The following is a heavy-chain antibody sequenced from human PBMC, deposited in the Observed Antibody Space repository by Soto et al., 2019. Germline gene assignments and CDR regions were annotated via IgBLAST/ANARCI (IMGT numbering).Heavy chain of an antibody. CDR2: IYWDDDK. CDR1: GFSLTTRGVG. CDR3: AHIPHYYQYDWFDP. D-gene: IGHD3-16*01. J-gene: IGHJ5*02. Sequence: QITLKESGPTLVKPTQTLTLTCTFSGFSLTTRGVGVGWIRQPPGKALECLALIYWDDDKRYSPSLQSRLSITTDTPKNHVVLTITNVDPVDTATYYCAHIPHYYQYDWFDPWGQGTLVSVSS. V-gene: IGHV2-5*02.